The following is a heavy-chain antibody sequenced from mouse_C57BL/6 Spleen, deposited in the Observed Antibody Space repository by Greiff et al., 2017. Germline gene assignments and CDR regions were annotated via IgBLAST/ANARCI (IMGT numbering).Heavy chain of an antibody. CDR2: INPNNGGT. CDR3: ARSGPYDSWFAY. J-gene: IGHJ3*01. V-gene: IGHV1-26*01. Sequence: EVQLQQSGPELVKPGASVKISCKASGYTFTDYYMNWVKQSHGKSLEWIGDINPNNGGTSYNQKFKGKATLTVDKSSSTAYMELRSLTSEDSAVYYCARSGPYDSWFAYWGQGTLVTVSA. CDR1: GYTFTDYY. D-gene: IGHD2-4*01.